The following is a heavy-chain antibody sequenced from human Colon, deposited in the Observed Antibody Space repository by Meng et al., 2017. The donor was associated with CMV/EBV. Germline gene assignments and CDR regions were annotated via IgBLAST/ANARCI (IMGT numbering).Heavy chain of an antibody. Sequence: GESLKISCAASGFIVSGHQVNWVRRAPGKGLEWVAKTNEDGSDKYYVDSVKGRFTIFRDNAKNSVYLQMNSLRAEDTAVYYCASTGPLYGLYFCYWGQGTLVTVSS. CDR3: ASTGPLYGLYFCY. CDR1: GFIVSGHQ. J-gene: IGHJ4*02. CDR2: TNEDGSDK. V-gene: IGHV3-7*01. D-gene: IGHD2-8*01.